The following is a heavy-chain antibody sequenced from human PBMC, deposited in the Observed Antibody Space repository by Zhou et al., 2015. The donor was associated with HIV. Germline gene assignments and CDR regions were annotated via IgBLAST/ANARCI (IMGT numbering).Heavy chain of an antibody. J-gene: IGHJ4*02. CDR1: GFTFSSYG. V-gene: IGHV3-30*02. Sequence: QVQLVESGGGVVQPGGSLRLSCAASGLASGFTFSSYGMHWVRQTPGKGLEWVAFIRHDGSNKYYGDSVKGRFTISRDNSKNTVYLKMNSLRPEDTAVYYCARRGNNGPDYWGQGTLVTVSS. D-gene: IGHD2-8*01. CDR3: ARRGNNGPDY. CDR2: IRHDGSNK.